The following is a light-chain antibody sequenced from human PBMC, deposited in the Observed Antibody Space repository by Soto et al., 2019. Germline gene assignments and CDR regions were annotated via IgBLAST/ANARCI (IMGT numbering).Light chain of an antibody. J-gene: IGLJ1*01. V-gene: IGLV1-40*01. CDR1: SSNIGAGYD. Sequence: QSVLTQPPSVSGAPWQRVTISCTGSSSNIGAGYDVHWYQQLPGTAPKLLIYGNTNRPSGVPDRFSGSKSGTSASLAITGLQAEDEADYYCQSYDSSLSGVVFGTGTKVTVL. CDR2: GNT. CDR3: QSYDSSLSGVV.